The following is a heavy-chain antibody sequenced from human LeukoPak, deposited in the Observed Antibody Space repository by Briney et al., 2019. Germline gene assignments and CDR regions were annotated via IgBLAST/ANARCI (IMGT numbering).Heavy chain of an antibody. J-gene: IGHJ6*03. V-gene: IGHV4-61*01. Sequence: SETLSLTCTVSGGSITISSYYWNWIRQPPGKGLEWIGYIYYNGSTNYNASLKSRVTISVATSRNQFSLKLSSVTAADTAVYYCARRWRGYYYMDVWGKGTTVSVSS. CDR2: IYYNGST. CDR1: GGSITISSYY. D-gene: IGHD4-23*01. CDR3: ARRWRGYYYMDV.